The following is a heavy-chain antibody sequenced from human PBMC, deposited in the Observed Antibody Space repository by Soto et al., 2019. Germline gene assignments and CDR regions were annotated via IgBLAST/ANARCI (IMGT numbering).Heavy chain of an antibody. CDR1: GFTFSSYG. D-gene: IGHD4-17*01. V-gene: IGHV3-30*18. CDR2: ISYDGSNK. J-gene: IGHJ6*02. Sequence: GGSLRLSCAASGFTFSSYGMHWVRQAPGKGLEWVAVISYDGSNKYYADSVKGRFTISRDNSKNTLYLQMNSLRAEDTAVYYCAKGALTTVTTPLEVYHYYGMAFSGQGTTV. CDR3: AKGALTTVTTPLEVYHYYGMAF.